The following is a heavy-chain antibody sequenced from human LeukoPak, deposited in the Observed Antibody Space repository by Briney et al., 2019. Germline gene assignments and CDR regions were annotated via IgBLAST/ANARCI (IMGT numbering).Heavy chain of an antibody. Sequence: PGGSLRLSCAASGFTFSSYAMSWVRQAPGKGLEWVSAISGSGGSTYYADSVKGRFTISRDNSKNTLYLQMGSLRAEDTALYYCTKLHDYYETSGYYPDFDFWGQGTLVSVSP. J-gene: IGHJ4*02. CDR1: GFTFSSYA. D-gene: IGHD3-22*01. V-gene: IGHV3-23*01. CDR2: ISGSGGST. CDR3: TKLHDYYETSGYYPDFDF.